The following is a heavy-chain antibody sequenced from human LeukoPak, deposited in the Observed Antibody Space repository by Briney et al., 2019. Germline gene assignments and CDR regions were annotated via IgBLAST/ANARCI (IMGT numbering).Heavy chain of an antibody. D-gene: IGHD4-23*01. J-gene: IGHJ4*02. V-gene: IGHV3-30-3*01. Sequence: PGGSLRLSCVASGFTFSSYCMHWVRRAPGKGLEWVAVISYDGSNKYYADSVKGRFTFSRDNSKNTLYLQMNSLRLEDTAVYYCARDFIDYGGNSRNLDYWGQGTLVTVSS. CDR3: ARDFIDYGGNSRNLDY. CDR1: GFTFSSYC. CDR2: ISYDGSNK.